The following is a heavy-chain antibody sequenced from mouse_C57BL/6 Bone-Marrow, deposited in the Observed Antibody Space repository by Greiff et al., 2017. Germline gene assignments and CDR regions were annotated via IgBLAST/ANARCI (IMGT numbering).Heavy chain of an antibody. V-gene: IGHV5-4*01. CDR3: ARVPDYDGFDY. J-gene: IGHJ2*01. D-gene: IGHD2-4*01. Sequence: EVQGVESGGGLVKPGGSLKLSCAASGFTFSSYAMSWVRQTPEKRLEWVATISDGGSYTYYPDNVKGRFTISRDNAKNNLYLQMSHLKSEDTAMYYCARVPDYDGFDYGGQGNTLTVSS. CDR2: ISDGGSYT. CDR1: GFTFSSYA.